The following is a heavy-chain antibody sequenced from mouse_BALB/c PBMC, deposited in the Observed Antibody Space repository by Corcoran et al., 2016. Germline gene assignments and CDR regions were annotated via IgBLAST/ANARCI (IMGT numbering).Heavy chain of an antibody. V-gene: IGHV1-26*01. CDR1: GYSFTGYS. CDR3: ARDYGSRPLDY. Sequence: EVQLQQSGPELVKPGASVKISCKASGYSFTGYSMHWLKQSHVKGLEWIGRINPYNGATSYNQNFKDKASLTVDKSSSTAYMELHSLTSEDSAVYYCARDYGSRPLDYWGQGTTLTVSS. D-gene: IGHD1-1*01. J-gene: IGHJ2*01. CDR2: INPYNGAT.